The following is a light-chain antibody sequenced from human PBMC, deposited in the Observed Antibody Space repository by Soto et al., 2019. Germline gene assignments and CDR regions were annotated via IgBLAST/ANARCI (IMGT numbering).Light chain of an antibody. CDR2: DAS. Sequence: DIQMTQSPSSLSASVGDRVTITCQASQDIRNYLNWYQQKPGKAPKLLIYDASNLETGVPSRFSGRGSGRNFTFTISSLQPEDIATYYCQQCNDLITFGGGTRIEIK. J-gene: IGKJ4*01. CDR1: QDIRNY. CDR3: QQCNDLIT. V-gene: IGKV1-33*01.